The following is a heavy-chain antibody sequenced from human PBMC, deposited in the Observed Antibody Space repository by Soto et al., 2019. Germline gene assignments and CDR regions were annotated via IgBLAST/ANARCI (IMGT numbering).Heavy chain of an antibody. Sequence: QIQLLQSGAEVKKPGASVKVTCKASGYTFRNFGISWVRQAPGQGLEWMGWISAYNANANYAQKFHGRLTMTADTSTSTAYMELRSLRSDDTAVYYCARDNSYFDYWGQGTLVTVSS. CDR1: GYTFRNFG. CDR3: ARDNSYFDY. J-gene: IGHJ4*02. V-gene: IGHV1-18*01. CDR2: ISAYNANA.